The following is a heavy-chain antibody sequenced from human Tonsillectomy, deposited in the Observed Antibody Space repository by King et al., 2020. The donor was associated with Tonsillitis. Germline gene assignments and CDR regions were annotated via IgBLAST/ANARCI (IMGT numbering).Heavy chain of an antibody. D-gene: IGHD2-8*02. J-gene: IGHJ3*02. CDR3: ARYNQLTRLVGRPVDAYDI. CDR1: GGSIRSGSYY. Sequence: VQLQESGPGLVKPSQTLSLTCGVSGGSIRSGSYYWSWIRQPAGKGLEWIGRIYNSGSTNYNPSLKSRVTMSVDTSKNQFSLKLSSVTAADTAVYYCARYNQLTRLVGRPVDAYDIWGQGTMVTVSS. CDR2: IYNSGST. V-gene: IGHV4-61*02.